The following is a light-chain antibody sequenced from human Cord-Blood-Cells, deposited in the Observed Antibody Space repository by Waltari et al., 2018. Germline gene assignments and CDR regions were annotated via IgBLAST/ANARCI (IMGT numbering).Light chain of an antibody. Sequence: QSALTQPASVSGSPGQSITISCTGTSSDVGGYNYVSWYQQHPGKAPKLMIYEVSNRPPGVANLFSSSKSGNTASLTISGLQAEDDADYYCSSYTSSSTLYVFGTGTKVTVL. CDR1: SSDVGGYNY. CDR3: SSYTSSSTLYV. J-gene: IGLJ1*01. CDR2: EVS. V-gene: IGLV2-14*01.